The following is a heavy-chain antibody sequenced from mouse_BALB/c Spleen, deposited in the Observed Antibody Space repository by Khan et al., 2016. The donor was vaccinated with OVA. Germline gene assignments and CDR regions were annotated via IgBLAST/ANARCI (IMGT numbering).Heavy chain of an antibody. J-gene: IGHJ2*01. Sequence: EVQLKESGPGLVKPSQSLSLTCSVTDYSITSGYYWNWIRQFPGNKLEWMGYISYDGSNNYNPSLKNRISITRDTSKNQFFLKLNSVTTEDTATYYCARDYYGNGYFDYWGQGTTLTVSS. CDR3: ARDYYGNGYFDY. CDR1: DYSITSGYY. CDR2: ISYDGSN. D-gene: IGHD1-1*01. V-gene: IGHV3-6*02.